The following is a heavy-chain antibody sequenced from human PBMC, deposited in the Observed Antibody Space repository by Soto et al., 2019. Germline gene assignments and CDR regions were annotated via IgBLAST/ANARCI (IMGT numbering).Heavy chain of an antibody. CDR2: IWYDGSNK. CDR1: GFTFSNYG. J-gene: IGHJ4*02. CDR3: TRRNEYGDYGIDY. Sequence: QVQLVESGGGVVQPGRSLRLSCAASGFTFSNYGMHWVRQAPGKGLEWVAVIWYDGSNKYYADSVKGRFTISRDNSKNTLYLQMNSLRAEDTAVYYCTRRNEYGDYGIDYWGQGTLVTVSS. V-gene: IGHV3-33*01. D-gene: IGHD4-17*01.